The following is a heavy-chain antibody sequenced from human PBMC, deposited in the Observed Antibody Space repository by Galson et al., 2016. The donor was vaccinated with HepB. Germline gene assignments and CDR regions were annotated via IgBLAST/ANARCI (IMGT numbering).Heavy chain of an antibody. CDR2: ISYDGRNK. J-gene: IGHJ4*02. Sequence: SQRLSCAVSGFIFSDYGMHWVRQAPGKGLEWVALISYDGRNKYHTDSVKGRFTISRDNSKNTLYLEMSSLRAEDTAMYYCAKDIGTHYYYHPDFWGQGTLVTVSS. CDR3: AKDIGTHYYYHPDF. CDR1: GFIFSDYG. D-gene: IGHD3-22*01. V-gene: IGHV3-30*18.